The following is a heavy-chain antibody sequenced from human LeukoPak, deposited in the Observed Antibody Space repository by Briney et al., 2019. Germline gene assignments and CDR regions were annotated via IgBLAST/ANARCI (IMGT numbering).Heavy chain of an antibody. J-gene: IGHJ3*02. Sequence: PGGSLRLSCAASGFAFSSFDMFWVRQSTRKGLEWVARILTNGDTDYGASVEGRFTISRENAKSYVYLQMNSLRDGDTAVYYGARDRFGERTFEKWGQGTMVTVSS. D-gene: IGHD3-10*01. V-gene: IGHV3-13*01. CDR3: ARDRFGERTFEK. CDR1: GFAFSSFD. CDR2: ILTNGDT.